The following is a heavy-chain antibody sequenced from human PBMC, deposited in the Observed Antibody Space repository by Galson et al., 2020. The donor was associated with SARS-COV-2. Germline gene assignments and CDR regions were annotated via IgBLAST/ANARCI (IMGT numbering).Heavy chain of an antibody. D-gene: IGHD2-8*01. CDR2: ISGSGGST. V-gene: IGHV3-23*01. Sequence: TGGSLRLSCAASGFTFSSYAMSWVRQAPGKGLEWVLAISGSGGSTYYADSVKGRFTISRDNSKNTLYLQMNSLRAEDTAVYYCAKDGAYCTNGVCYTLYYYYGMDVWGQGTTVTVAS. J-gene: IGHJ6*02. CDR1: GFTFSSYA. CDR3: AKDGAYCTNGVCYTLYYYYGMDV.